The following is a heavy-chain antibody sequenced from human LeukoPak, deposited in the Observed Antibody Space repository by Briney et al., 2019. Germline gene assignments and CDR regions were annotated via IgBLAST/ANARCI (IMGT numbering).Heavy chain of an antibody. V-gene: IGHV5-51*01. CDR3: ARILSSTWYRSPFDY. D-gene: IGHD6-13*01. Sequence: GESLKIPCKGSGYSFTTYWIGWVRQMPGKGLEWMGIIYPGDSHTRYSPSFQGQVTISADKSISTAYLQWSSLKASDTAIYYCARILSSTWYRSPFDYWGRGNLDPVSS. CDR1: GYSFTTYW. J-gene: IGHJ4*02. CDR2: IYPGDSHT.